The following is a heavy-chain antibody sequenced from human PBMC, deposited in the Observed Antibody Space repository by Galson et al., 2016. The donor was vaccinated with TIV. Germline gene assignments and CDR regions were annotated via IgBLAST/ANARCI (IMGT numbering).Heavy chain of an antibody. D-gene: IGHD1-1*01. CDR2: IKQDGSEK. CDR3: ARGNDPGATYSLDY. V-gene: IGHV3-7*01. CDR1: GFTFSGSW. Sequence: SLRLSCAASGFTFSGSWMSWVRQAPGKGLEWVANIKQDGSEKYYVNSVKGRFTISRDYAKDSVYLQMNSLRAEDTAVYYCARGNDPGATYSLDYWGQGTLVTVSS. J-gene: IGHJ4*02.